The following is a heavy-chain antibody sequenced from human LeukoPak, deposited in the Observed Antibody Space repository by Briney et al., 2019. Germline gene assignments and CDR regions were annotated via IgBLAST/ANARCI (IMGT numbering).Heavy chain of an antibody. CDR3: ARERLQPYDSFDY. V-gene: IGHV3-30-3*01. CDR1: GFTFSSYA. D-gene: IGHD3-3*01. Sequence: GGSLRLSCAASGFTFSSYAMHWVRQAPGKGLERVAVISYDGSNKYYADSVKGRFTISRDNSKNTLYLQMNSLRAEDTAVYYCARERLQPYDSFDYWGQGTLVTVSS. J-gene: IGHJ4*02. CDR2: ISYDGSNK.